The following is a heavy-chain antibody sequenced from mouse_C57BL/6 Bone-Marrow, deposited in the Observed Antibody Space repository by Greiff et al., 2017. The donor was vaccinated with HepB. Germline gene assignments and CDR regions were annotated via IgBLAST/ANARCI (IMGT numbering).Heavy chain of an antibody. V-gene: IGHV5-2*01. CDR1: EYEFPSHD. Sequence: EVMLVESGGGLVQPGESLKLSCESNEYEFPSHDMSWVRKTPEKRLELVAAINSDGGSTYYPDTMERRFIISRDNTKKTLYLQMSSLRSEDTALYYCASLNWDGGAMDYWGQGTSVTVSS. D-gene: IGHD4-1*01. CDR3: ASLNWDGGAMDY. CDR2: INSDGGST. J-gene: IGHJ4*01.